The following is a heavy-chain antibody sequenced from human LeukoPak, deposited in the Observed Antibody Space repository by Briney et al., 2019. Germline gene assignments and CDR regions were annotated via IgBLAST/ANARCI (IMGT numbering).Heavy chain of an antibody. Sequence: GGSLRLSCAASGFTVDDDAMHWVRQAPGKGLEWVSGISWNSDNIGYADSVKGRFTISRDNAKNSLCLQMNSLRAEDTALYYCANEAVVRGVISNWFDPWGQGTLVTVSS. CDR2: ISWNSDNI. V-gene: IGHV3-9*01. CDR3: ANEAVVRGVISNWFDP. CDR1: GFTVDDDA. J-gene: IGHJ5*02. D-gene: IGHD3-10*01.